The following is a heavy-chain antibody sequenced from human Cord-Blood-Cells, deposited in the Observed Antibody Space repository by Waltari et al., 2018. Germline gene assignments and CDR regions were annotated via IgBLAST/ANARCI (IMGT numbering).Heavy chain of an antibody. CDR1: GFTFSSYG. J-gene: IGHJ4*02. CDR3: ARDPGGGWYGDY. CDR2: IWYDGSNK. Sequence: VQLVESGGGVVQPGRSLRLSCAAAGFTFSSYGMHWVRQAPGKGLEWVAVIWYDGSNKYYADSVKGRFTISRDNSKNTLYLQMNSLRAEDTAVYYCARDPGGGWYGDYWGQGTLVTVSS. V-gene: IGHV3-33*01. D-gene: IGHD6-19*01.